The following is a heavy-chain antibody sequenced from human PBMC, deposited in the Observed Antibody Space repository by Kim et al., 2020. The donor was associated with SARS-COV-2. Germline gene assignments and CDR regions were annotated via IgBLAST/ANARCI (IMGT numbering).Heavy chain of an antibody. CDR2: INPSGGST. J-gene: IGHJ5*02. CDR1: GYTFTSYY. Sequence: ASVKVSCKASGYTFTSYYMHWVRQAPGQGLEWMGIINPSGGSTSYAQKFQGRVTMTRDTSTSTVYMELSSLRSEDTAVYYCARDNPPGTYYDFWSGYGNWFDPWGQGTLVTVSS. D-gene: IGHD3-3*01. V-gene: IGHV1-46*01. CDR3: ARDNPPGTYYDFWSGYGNWFDP.